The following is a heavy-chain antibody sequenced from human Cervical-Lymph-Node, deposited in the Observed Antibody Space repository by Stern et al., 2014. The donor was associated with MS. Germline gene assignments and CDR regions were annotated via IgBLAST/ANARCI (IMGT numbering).Heavy chain of an antibody. J-gene: IGHJ5*02. CDR2: INPKSGGT. Sequence: QDQLVQSGAEVEKPGASVKVSCKASGYIFTDYYLHWVRQAPGQGLEWMGRINPKSGGTSYAQSFQGRVTLTRDTSITTAYMDLSRLTSDDTAVYYCTRALRIADRPSPGGHWFDPWGQGTLVIVSS. CDR1: GYIFTDYY. D-gene: IGHD6-6*01. CDR3: TRALRIADRPSPGGHWFDP. V-gene: IGHV1-2*02.